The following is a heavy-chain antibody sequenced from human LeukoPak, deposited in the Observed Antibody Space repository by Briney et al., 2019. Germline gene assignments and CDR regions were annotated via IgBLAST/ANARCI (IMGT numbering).Heavy chain of an antibody. CDR2: INHSGST. J-gene: IGHJ4*02. D-gene: IGHD3-10*01. CDR3: ASLHQVRGFTVFDY. Sequence: SETLSLTCTVSGSSISSGYYWGWIRQPPGKGLEWIGEINHSGSTYYNPSLKSRVTISIDTSKNQFSLMLTSVTAADTAVYYCASLHQVRGFTVFDYWGLGALVTVSS. V-gene: IGHV4-38-2*02. CDR1: GSSISSGYY.